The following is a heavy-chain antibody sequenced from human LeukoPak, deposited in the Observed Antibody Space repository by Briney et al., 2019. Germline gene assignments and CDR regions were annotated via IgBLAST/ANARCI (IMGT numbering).Heavy chain of an antibody. CDR3: TRRSITGTTLSAFDI. J-gene: IGHJ3*02. CDR2: IRSKANSYAT. Sequence: GGSLKLSCAASGFTFSGSAMHWVRQASGKGLGGVGRIRSKANSYATAYAASVKGRFTISRDDSKNTAYLQMNSLKTEDTAVYYCTRRSITGTTLSAFDIWGQGTMVTVSS. CDR1: GFTFSGSA. D-gene: IGHD1-7*01. V-gene: IGHV3-73*01.